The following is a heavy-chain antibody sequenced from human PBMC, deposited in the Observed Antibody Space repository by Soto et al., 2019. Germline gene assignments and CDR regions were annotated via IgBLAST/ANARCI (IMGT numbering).Heavy chain of an antibody. Sequence: QVQLVESGGGVVQPGRSLRLSCAASGFTFSSYGMHWVRQAPGKGLEWVAVISYDGSNKYYADSVKGRFTISRDNSKNTQYLQMNSLRAEDTAVYYCAKDQVRSGSYYWPLDYWGQGTLVTVSS. CDR2: ISYDGSNK. CDR1: GFTFSSYG. J-gene: IGHJ4*02. D-gene: IGHD1-26*01. V-gene: IGHV3-30*18. CDR3: AKDQVRSGSYYWPLDY.